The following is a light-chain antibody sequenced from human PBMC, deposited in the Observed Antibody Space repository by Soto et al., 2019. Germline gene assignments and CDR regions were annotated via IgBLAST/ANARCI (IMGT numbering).Light chain of an antibody. Sequence: AVQMTQSPSSLSASVGDRATITCRASQAIRSDLGWYQMKPGKVPKLLIYAAPNLQSGVPSRFIGRGYGTDFTLTISSLQPEDFATYYCLQDYNYPRTFGQGTKVDIK. CDR2: AAP. CDR1: QAIRSD. CDR3: LQDYNYPRT. V-gene: IGKV1-6*01. J-gene: IGKJ1*01.